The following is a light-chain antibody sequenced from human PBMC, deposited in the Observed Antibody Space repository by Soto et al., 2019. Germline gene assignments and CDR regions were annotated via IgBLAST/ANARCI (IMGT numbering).Light chain of an antibody. V-gene: IGLV1-51*02. Sequence: QSVLTQPPSVSAAPGQKVTISCSGSSSNIGTKYVSWYQQFPGTAPKLLIYEDNKRPSGIPDRFSGSKSGTSATLGITGLQTGDEADYYCGTWESRLSVYVFGSGTKVTVL. CDR1: SSNIGTKY. CDR3: GTWESRLSVYV. J-gene: IGLJ1*01. CDR2: EDN.